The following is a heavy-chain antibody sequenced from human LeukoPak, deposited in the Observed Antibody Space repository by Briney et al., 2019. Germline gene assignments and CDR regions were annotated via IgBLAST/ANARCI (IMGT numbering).Heavy chain of an antibody. D-gene: IGHD4-11*01. CDR1: GYTFTDYY. V-gene: IGHV1-24*01. CDR3: ATDIPGIQERGY. J-gene: IGHJ4*02. Sequence: GASVKVSCKASGYTFTDYYLYWVRQAPGKGLEWMGGFDPEDGETIYAQKFQGRVTMTEDTSTDTAYMELSSLRSEDTAVYYCATDIPGIQERGYWGQGTLVTVSS. CDR2: FDPEDGET.